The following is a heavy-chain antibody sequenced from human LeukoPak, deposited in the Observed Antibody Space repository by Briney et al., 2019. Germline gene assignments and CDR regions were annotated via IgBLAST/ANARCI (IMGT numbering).Heavy chain of an antibody. CDR2: IIPILGIA. Sequence: ASVKVSCKASGGTFSSYTISWVRQAPGQGLEWMGRIIPILGIANYAQKFQGRVTITPDKSTSTAYMELSSLRSEDTAVYYCARDHYGSGNNYYYYYGMDVWGQGTTVTVSS. D-gene: IGHD3-10*01. CDR3: ARDHYGSGNNYYYYYGMDV. V-gene: IGHV1-69*04. CDR1: GGTFSSYT. J-gene: IGHJ6*02.